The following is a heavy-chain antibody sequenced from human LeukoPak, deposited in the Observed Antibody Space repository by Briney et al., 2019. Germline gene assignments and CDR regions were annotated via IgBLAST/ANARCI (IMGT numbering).Heavy chain of an antibody. CDR2: ISGYNGRT. CDR3: ARDSPIVVVITEYYFDY. D-gene: IGHD3-22*01. V-gene: IGHV1-18*01. Sequence: ASVKVSCKASGYTFSRYAITWVRQAPGQGLEWMGWISGYNGRTNYAQNFQGRVIVTTDTSTSTSYMELRSLRSDDTAVYYCARDSPIVVVITEYYFDYWGQGTLVTVSS. CDR1: GYTFSRYA. J-gene: IGHJ4*02.